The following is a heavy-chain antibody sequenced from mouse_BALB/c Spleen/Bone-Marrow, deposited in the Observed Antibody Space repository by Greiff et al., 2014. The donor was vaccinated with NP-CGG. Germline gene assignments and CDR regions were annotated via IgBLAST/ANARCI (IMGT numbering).Heavy chain of an antibody. CDR3: ARDGYGKRNYFDY. Sequence: QVQLKESGPELVKPGASVKISCKASGYAFSSSWMNWVKQRPGQGLEWIGRIYPGDGDTNYNGEFKGKATLTADKSSSTAYMQLSSLTSVDSAVYFCARDGYGKRNYFDYWGQGTTLTVSS. V-gene: IGHV1-82*01. CDR1: GYAFSSSW. J-gene: IGHJ2*01. D-gene: IGHD2-1*01. CDR2: IYPGDGDT.